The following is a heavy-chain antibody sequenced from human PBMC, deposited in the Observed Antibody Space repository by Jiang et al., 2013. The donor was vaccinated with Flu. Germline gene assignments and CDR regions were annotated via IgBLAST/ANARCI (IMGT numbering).Heavy chain of an antibody. CDR3: ARGALGHIVVVTAIGGWYFDL. Sequence: VQLLESGGGLVKPGGSLRLSCAASGFTFSDYYMSWIRQAPGKGLEWVSYISSSGSTIYYADSVKGRFTISRDNAKNSLYLQMNSLRAEDTAVYYCARGALGHIVVVTAIGGWYFDLWGRGTRGHCLL. V-gene: IGHV3-11*01. J-gene: IGHJ2*01. CDR2: ISSSGSTI. CDR1: GFTFSDYY. D-gene: IGHD2-21*02.